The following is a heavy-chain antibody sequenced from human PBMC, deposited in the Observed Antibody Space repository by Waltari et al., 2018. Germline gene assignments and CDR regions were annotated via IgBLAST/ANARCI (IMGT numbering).Heavy chain of an antibody. Sequence: QVQLQQWGAGLLKPSETLSLTCAVYGGSFSGYSWSWIRQPPGKGLEWIGEINHSGSTNYNPSLKSRVTISVDTSKNQFSLKLSSVTAADTAVYYCAREHYYDSSGYYPFDYWGQGTLVTVSS. CDR2: INHSGST. V-gene: IGHV4-34*01. J-gene: IGHJ4*02. CDR1: GGSFSGYS. D-gene: IGHD3-22*01. CDR3: AREHYYDSSGYYPFDY.